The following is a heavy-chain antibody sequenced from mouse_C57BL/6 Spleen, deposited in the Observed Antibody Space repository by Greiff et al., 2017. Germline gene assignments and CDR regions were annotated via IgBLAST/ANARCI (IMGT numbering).Heavy chain of an antibody. CDR3: ARPELGRNRFAY. J-gene: IGHJ3*01. Sequence: EVKLLESGGGLVKPGGSLKLSCAASGFTFSDYGMHWVRQAPEKGLEWVAYISSGSSTIYYADTVKGRFTISRDNAKNTLFLQLTRLRSEDTAMYYCARPELGRNRFAYWGQGTLVTVSA. V-gene: IGHV5-17*01. D-gene: IGHD4-1*01. CDR1: GFTFSDYG. CDR2: ISSGSSTI.